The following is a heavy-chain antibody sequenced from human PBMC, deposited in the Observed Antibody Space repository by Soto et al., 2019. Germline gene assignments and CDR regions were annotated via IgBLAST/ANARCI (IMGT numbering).Heavy chain of an antibody. CDR3: ASLLHDYSNY. J-gene: IGHJ4*02. D-gene: IGHD4-4*01. CDR1: GFTFSSYE. V-gene: IGHV3-48*03. Sequence: GSLRLSCAASGFTFSSYEMNWVRQAPGKGLEWVSYISSSGSTIYYADSVKGRFTISRDNAKNSLYLQMNSLRAEDTAVYYCASLLHDYSNYWGQGTLVTVSS. CDR2: ISSSGSTI.